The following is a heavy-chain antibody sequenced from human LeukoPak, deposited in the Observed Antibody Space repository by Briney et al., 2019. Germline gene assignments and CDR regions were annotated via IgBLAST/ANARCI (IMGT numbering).Heavy chain of an antibody. D-gene: IGHD1-26*01. J-gene: IGHJ4*02. Sequence: SETLSLTCAISGDSVSRNSAAWNWIRQSPSRGLEWLGRTYYKSKWYNDYAVSVKSRITINPDTSKNQFSLQLKSVTPEDTAVYYCARAPIVGATHIDYSGQGTLVTVSS. CDR2: TYYKSKWYN. V-gene: IGHV6-1*01. CDR1: GDSVSRNSAA. CDR3: ARAPIVGATHIDY.